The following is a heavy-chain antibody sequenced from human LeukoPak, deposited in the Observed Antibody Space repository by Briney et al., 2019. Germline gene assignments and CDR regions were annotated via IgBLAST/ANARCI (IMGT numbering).Heavy chain of an antibody. J-gene: IGHJ4*02. CDR2: IIPIFGTA. CDR3: ARGEAVWVVAATPFDY. Sequence: SVEVSCKASGGTFSSYAISWVRQAPGQGLEWMGRIIPIFGTANYAQKFQGRVTITTDESTSTAYMELSSLRSKDTAVYYCARGEAVWVVAATPFDYWGQGTLVTVSS. V-gene: IGHV1-69*05. CDR1: GGTFSSYA. D-gene: IGHD2-15*01.